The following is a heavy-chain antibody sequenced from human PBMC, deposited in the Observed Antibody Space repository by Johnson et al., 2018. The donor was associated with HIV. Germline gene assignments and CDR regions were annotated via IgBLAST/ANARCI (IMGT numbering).Heavy chain of an antibody. D-gene: IGHD3-22*01. J-gene: IGHJ3*02. Sequence: QMQLVESGGGLVQPRGSLRLSCAASGFIFRDYYMSWIRQAPGKGLEWVSYISSSGSSIYYADSVKGRFTIARDNAKNSLYLQMNSLRAGDTAVYYCASGKVRSRYDSSGYCHHSTQTYAFDIWGQGTMVTVSS. CDR2: ISSSGSSI. CDR3: ASGKVRSRYDSSGYCHHSTQTYAFDI. CDR1: GFIFRDYY. V-gene: IGHV3-11*04.